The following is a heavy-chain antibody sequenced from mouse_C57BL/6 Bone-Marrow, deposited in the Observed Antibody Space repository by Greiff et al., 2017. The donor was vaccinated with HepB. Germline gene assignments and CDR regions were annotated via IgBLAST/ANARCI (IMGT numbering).Heavy chain of an antibody. J-gene: IGHJ3*01. CDR1: GFSFNTYA. CDR3: VGPSSWFAY. Sequence: EVQLQESGGGLVQPKGSLKLSCAASGFSFNTYAMNWVRQAPGKGLEWVARIRSKSNNYATYYADSVKDRFTISRDDSESMLYLQMNNLKTEDTAMYYCVGPSSWFAYWGQGTLVTVSA. CDR2: IRSKSNNYAT. V-gene: IGHV10-1*01.